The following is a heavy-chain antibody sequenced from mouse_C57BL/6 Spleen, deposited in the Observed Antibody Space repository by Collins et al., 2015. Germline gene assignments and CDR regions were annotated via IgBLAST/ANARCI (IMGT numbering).Heavy chain of an antibody. V-gene: IGHV1-80*01. Sequence: QVQLQQSGAELVKPGASVKISCKASGYAFSSYWMNWVKQRPGKGLEWIGQIYPGDGDTNYNGKFKGKATLTADKSSSTAYMQLSSLTSEDSAVYFCARSYYYGSSYPDYWGQGTTLTVSS. J-gene: IGHJ2*01. CDR3: ARSYYYGSSYPDY. CDR2: IYPGDGDT. CDR1: GYAFSSYW. D-gene: IGHD1-1*01.